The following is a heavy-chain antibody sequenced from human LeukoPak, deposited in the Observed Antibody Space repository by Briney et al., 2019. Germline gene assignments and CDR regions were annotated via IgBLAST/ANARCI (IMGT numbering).Heavy chain of an antibody. Sequence: SETLSLTCTVSGGSISSSSYYWGWIRQPPGKGLEWIGSIYYSGSTYYNPSLKSRVTISVDTSKSQFSLKLSSVTAADTAVYYCARESQLNDAFDIWGQGTMVTVSS. CDR2: IYYSGST. J-gene: IGHJ3*02. D-gene: IGHD6-6*01. CDR3: ARESQLNDAFDI. CDR1: GGSISSSSYY. V-gene: IGHV4-39*07.